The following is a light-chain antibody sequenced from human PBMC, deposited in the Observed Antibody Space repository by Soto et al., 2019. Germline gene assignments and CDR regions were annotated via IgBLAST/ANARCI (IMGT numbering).Light chain of an antibody. CDR1: QSISNY. J-gene: IGKJ1*01. V-gene: IGKV1-5*03. CDR2: KAS. CDR3: QQYSTYTPRT. Sequence: DIQMTQSPSSLSSSVWDRVTITCLSIQSISNYLNLYQQKPGKAPKILIYKASSLESGVPSRFSGSGSGTEFTLTISSLQPDDFATYYCQQYSTYTPRTFGQGTKVDI.